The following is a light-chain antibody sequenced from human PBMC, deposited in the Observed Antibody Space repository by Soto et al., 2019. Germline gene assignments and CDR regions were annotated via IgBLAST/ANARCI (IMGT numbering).Light chain of an antibody. CDR2: GAS. V-gene: IGKV3-20*01. CDR1: QSVSSSY. J-gene: IGKJ1*01. CDR3: QQYGSSLWT. Sequence: EIVLTQSPGTLSVSPGERATLSCRASQSVSSSYLAWYQQKPGQAPRLLIYGASSRATGIPDRFSGSGSGTDFTLTISRLEPADFAVYYCQQYGSSLWTFGQGTKVEIK.